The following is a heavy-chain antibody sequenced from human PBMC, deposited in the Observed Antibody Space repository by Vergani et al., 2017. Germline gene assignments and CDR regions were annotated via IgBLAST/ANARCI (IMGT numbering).Heavy chain of an antibody. CDR2: ISSSSSYI. Sequence: EVQLVESGGGLVKPGGSLRLSCAASGFTFSSYSMNWVRQAPGKGLEWVSSISSSSSYIYYADSVKGRFTISRDNAKNSLYLQMNSLGAEDTAVYYCASINYDYVWEAVDYWGQGTTVTVSS. D-gene: IGHD3-16*01. CDR3: ASINYDYVWEAVDY. V-gene: IGHV3-21*01. CDR1: GFTFSSYS. J-gene: IGHJ4*03.